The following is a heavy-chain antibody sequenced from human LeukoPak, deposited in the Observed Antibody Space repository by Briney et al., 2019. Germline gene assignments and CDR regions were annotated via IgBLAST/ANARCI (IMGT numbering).Heavy chain of an antibody. CDR3: ARLTRLSTSPDRYYLDY. D-gene: IGHD3-16*02. J-gene: IGHJ4*02. CDR2: IYTSGGT. Sequence: SETLSLTCTVSGDSISSYYWSWIRQPPGKGLEWVGYIYTSGGTNYIPSLKGRVTISIDTSKNQFSLKLSSVTAADSAVYYCARLTRLSTSPDRYYLDYRGQGTLVTVSS. CDR1: GDSISSYY. V-gene: IGHV4-4*09.